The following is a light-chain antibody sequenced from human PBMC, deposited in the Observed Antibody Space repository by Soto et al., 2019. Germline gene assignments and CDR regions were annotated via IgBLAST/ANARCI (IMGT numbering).Light chain of an antibody. V-gene: IGKV3-15*01. CDR3: QQYKNWPPLT. CDR2: GAF. Sequence: EIVMTQSPATLYVSPGEKATLSCRASQSVSYNLAWYQQKPGQGPRLLIYGAFTRATGIPARFSGSGSGTEFTLTISSLQSEDFALYYCQQYKNWPPLTFGGGTKVEIK. CDR1: QSVSYN. J-gene: IGKJ4*01.